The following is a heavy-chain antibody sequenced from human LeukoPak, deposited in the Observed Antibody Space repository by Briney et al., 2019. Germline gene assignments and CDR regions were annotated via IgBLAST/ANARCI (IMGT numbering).Heavy chain of an antibody. D-gene: IGHD3-10*01. CDR2: ISYDGSNK. CDR3: ARDRYYYGSGSYSRNYYYYYGMDV. J-gene: IGHJ6*02. Sequence: GGSLRLSCAASGFSFSTYGTHWVRQAPGKGLEWVAVISYDGSNKYYADSVKGRFTISRDNSKNTLYLQMNSLRAEDTAVYYCARDRYYYGSGSYSRNYYYYYGMDVWGQGTTVTVSS. V-gene: IGHV3-30*03. CDR1: GFSFSTYG.